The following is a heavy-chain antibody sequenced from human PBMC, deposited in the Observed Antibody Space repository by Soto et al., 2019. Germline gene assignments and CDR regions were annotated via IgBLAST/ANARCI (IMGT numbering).Heavy chain of an antibody. Sequence: SETLSLTCTVSDASIPSYSWSWVRQTPGKGLEWIGYISYSGGTNYNPSLNSRVTISTHTSNNQFSLRLNSVTAEDTAVYYCARAISIYGVVTYGLDVWGQGNTVT. CDR2: ISYSGGT. CDR3: ARAISIYGVVTYGLDV. J-gene: IGHJ6*02. CDR1: DASIPSYS. V-gene: IGHV4-59*01. D-gene: IGHD3-3*01.